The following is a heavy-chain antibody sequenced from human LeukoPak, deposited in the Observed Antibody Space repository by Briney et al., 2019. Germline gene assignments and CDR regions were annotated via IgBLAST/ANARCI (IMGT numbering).Heavy chain of an antibody. CDR2: ISGSGGST. J-gene: IGHJ3*02. CDR3: AKERLPWFGESSHAFDI. V-gene: IGHV3-23*01. Sequence: GGSLRLSCAASGFTFSSYAMSWVRQAPGKGLEWVSAISGSGGSTYYADSVKGRFTISRDNSKNTLYLQMNSLRAEDTAVYYCAKERLPWFGESSHAFDIWGQGTMVTVSS. D-gene: IGHD3-10*01. CDR1: GFTFSSYA.